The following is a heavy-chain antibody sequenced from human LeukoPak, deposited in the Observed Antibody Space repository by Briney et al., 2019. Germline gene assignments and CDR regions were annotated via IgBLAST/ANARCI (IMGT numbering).Heavy chain of an antibody. CDR2: MNPKSTNT. CDR1: GYTFTSYD. CDR3: ARGSSSSWGTIPYYYYMDV. V-gene: IGHV1-8*03. Sequence: ASVKVSCKASGYTFTSYDINWVRQATGQGLEWMGWMNPKSTNTGYAQKFQGRVTITRNTSISTAYMELSSLRSEDTAVYYCARGSSSSWGTIPYYYYMDVWGKGTTVTVSS. D-gene: IGHD6-13*01. J-gene: IGHJ6*03.